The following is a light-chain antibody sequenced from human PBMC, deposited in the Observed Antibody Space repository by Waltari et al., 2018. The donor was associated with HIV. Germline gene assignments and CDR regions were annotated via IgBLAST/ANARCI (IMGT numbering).Light chain of an antibody. CDR2: DNN. Sequence: QSVLTQPPSASATPGQRVTIPCSGSTSNIGSHTVHWYQQLPGAAPKLLIFDNNQRPSGVPERFSGSRSGTSATLAISGLQSGDEADYYCSTWDDSLSANVFASGTTVTVL. V-gene: IGLV1-44*01. CDR1: TSNIGSHT. J-gene: IGLJ1*01. CDR3: STWDDSLSANV.